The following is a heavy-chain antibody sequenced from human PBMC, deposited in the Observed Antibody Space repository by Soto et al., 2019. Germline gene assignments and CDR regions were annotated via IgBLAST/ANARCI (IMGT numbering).Heavy chain of an antibody. D-gene: IGHD4-4*01. V-gene: IGHV4-39*01. CDR3: TRRVRSTGLLDY. CDR1: GNSISGTSSF. J-gene: IGHJ4*02. Sequence: QLQLRESGPGLVKPSETLSLTCTVSGNSISGTSSFWAWIRQPPGKNLEWIGSVYYTGSTYYNSSLKSRVSISIDTSKNQSSLSLNVVTAADTAVYYCTRRVRSTGLLDYWGQGALVTVSS. CDR2: VYYTGST.